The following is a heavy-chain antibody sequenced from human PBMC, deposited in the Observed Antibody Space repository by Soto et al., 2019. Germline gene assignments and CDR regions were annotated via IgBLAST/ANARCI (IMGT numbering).Heavy chain of an antibody. CDR3: AKHRTIVVVPAALGY. CDR2: ISGSGGST. CDR1: GFTFSSYC. Sequence: GGSLILSWAASGFTFSSYCMSWVRQAPGKGLEWVSAISGSGGSTYYADSVKGRFTISRDNSKNTLYLQMNSLRAEDTAVYYCAKHRTIVVVPAALGYWGQGTLVTVSS. V-gene: IGHV3-23*01. D-gene: IGHD2-2*01. J-gene: IGHJ4*02.